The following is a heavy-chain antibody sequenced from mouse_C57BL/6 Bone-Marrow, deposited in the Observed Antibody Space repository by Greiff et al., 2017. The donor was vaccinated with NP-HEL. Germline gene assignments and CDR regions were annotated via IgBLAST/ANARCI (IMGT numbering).Heavy chain of an antibody. CDR3: AREGYYYGSSHWYFDV. J-gene: IGHJ1*03. CDR1: GYTFTSYG. CDR2: IYPRSGNT. D-gene: IGHD1-1*01. Sequence: LVESGAELARPGASVKLSCKASGYTFTSYGISWVKQRSGQGLEWIGEIYPRSGNTYYNEKFKGKATLTADKSSSTAYMELRSLTSEDSAVYFCAREGYYYGSSHWYFDVWGTGTTVTVSS. V-gene: IGHV1-81*01.